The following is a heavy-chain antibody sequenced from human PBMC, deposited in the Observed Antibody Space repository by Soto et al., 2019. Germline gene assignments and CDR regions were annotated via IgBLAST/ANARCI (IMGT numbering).Heavy chain of an antibody. CDR1: GFTFSNYG. CDR3: EGRDDPFHV. Sequence: QVQLVESGGGVVQPGTSLRLSCVATGFTFSNYGIHWVRQAPGRGLEWVAVIWHDGSQKYLADSGRGRFTISRDNSKNTVYLQMNSLRAEDTAVYYCEGRDDPFHVWGQGTMVTVSS. CDR2: IWHDGSQK. J-gene: IGHJ3*01. V-gene: IGHV3-33*01.